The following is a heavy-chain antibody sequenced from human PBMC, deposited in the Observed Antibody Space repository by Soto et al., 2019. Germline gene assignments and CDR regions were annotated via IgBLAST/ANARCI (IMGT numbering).Heavy chain of an antibody. CDR2: ISGSGGST. Sequence: EVPLLESGGGLVQPGGSLRLSCAASGFTFSSYAMSWVRQAPGKGLEWVSAISGSGGSTYYADSVKGRFTISRDNSKNTLYLQMNSLRAEDTAVYYCAKSPAQYCSGGSCYLDYWGQGTLVTVSS. V-gene: IGHV3-23*01. CDR3: AKSPAQYCSGGSCYLDY. CDR1: GFTFSSYA. D-gene: IGHD2-15*01. J-gene: IGHJ4*02.